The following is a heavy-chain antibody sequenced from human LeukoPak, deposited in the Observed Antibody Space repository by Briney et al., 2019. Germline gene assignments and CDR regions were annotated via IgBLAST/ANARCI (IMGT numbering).Heavy chain of an antibody. CDR3: AGDGTYYDFWSGYFDGFDL. CDR2: INYSGTT. J-gene: IGHJ3*01. Sequence: SETLSLTCTVSGGSISSSNYTWGWIRQPPGKGLEWIGSINYSGTTYYNPSVKSRVTISVDTPKNQFSLRLTSVTAADTAVYHCAGDGTYYDFWSGYFDGFDLWGQGTMVTVSS. V-gene: IGHV4-39*07. D-gene: IGHD3-3*01. CDR1: GGSISSSNYT.